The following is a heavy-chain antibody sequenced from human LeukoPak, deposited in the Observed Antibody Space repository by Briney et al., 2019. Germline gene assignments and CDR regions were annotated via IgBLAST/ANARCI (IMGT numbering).Heavy chain of an antibody. V-gene: IGHV4-31*03. J-gene: IGHJ4*02. CDR2: IYYSGST. CDR3: ARDRGGDIPFDY. D-gene: IGHD2-21*02. CDR1: GGSISSGGYY. Sequence: PSQTLSLTCTVSGGSISSGGYYWSWIRQHPGKGLEWIGYIYYSGSTYYNPSLKSRVTISVDTSKNQFSLKLSSVTAADTAVYYCARDRGGDIPFDYWGQGTLVTVSS.